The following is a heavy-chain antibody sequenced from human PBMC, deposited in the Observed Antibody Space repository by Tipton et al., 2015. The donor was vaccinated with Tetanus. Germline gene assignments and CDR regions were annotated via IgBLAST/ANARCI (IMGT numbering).Heavy chain of an antibody. CDR2: SHYSGST. CDR1: GGSVSGGDYH. J-gene: IGHJ6*02. D-gene: IGHD3-22*01. CDR3: ARATPSGSYFVRYYSMDV. V-gene: IGHV4-61*08. Sequence: TLSLTCTVSGGSVSGGDYHWSWIRQPPGKGLEWIGYSHYSGSTSSNPSLKSRVTISLDTSKNQFSLILSSVTAADTAVYYCARATPSGSYFVRYYSMDVWGQGTTVVVSS.